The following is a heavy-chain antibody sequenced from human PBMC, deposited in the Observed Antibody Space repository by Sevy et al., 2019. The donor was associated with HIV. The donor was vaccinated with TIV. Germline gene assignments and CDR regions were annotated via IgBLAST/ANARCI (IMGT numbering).Heavy chain of an antibody. CDR2: INQGGSEK. Sequence: GGSLRLSCAASGFTFSAYWMHRVRQAPRKGLEWVANINQGGSEKYYVDSVKGRFTISRDNAKNSLFLQMNSLRAEDTAVYYCARALAAAASSWGQGALVTVSS. D-gene: IGHD6-13*01. V-gene: IGHV3-7*01. CDR1: GFTFSAYW. CDR3: ARALAAAASS. J-gene: IGHJ5*02.